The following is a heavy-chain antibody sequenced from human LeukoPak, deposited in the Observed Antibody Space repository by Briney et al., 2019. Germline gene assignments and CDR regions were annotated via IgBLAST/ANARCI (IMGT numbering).Heavy chain of an antibody. CDR1: GFTFSSYA. CDR3: ARDRPWFDP. D-gene: IGHD6-6*01. CDR2: ISHDDGSSK. J-gene: IGHJ5*02. Sequence: GGSLRLSCATSGFTFSSYAMHWVRQAPGKGLEWVAFISHDDGSSKYYADSVKGRFTISRDNSKNTLYLRMSSLRGEDTAVYYCARDRPWFDPWGQGTLVTVSS. V-gene: IGHV3-30*04.